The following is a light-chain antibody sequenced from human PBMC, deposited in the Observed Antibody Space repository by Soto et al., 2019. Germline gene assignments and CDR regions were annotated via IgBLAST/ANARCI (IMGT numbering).Light chain of an antibody. CDR2: EAA. Sequence: DIQMTQSPSTLSASVGDRVTITCRASQYIHNYLAWYQQKPGEAPKLLIYEAANLESGVPSRFSGSGTGTEFTLTISSLQPDDFATYYCQQYNNYPWTFGQGTRVEIK. CDR3: QQYNNYPWT. CDR1: QYIHNY. J-gene: IGKJ1*01. V-gene: IGKV1-5*03.